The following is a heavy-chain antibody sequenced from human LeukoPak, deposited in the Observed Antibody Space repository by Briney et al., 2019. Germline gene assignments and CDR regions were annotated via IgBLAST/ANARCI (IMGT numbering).Heavy chain of an antibody. V-gene: IGHV3-30*03. Sequence: GGSLRLSCAASGFTFSSYGMHWVRQAPGKGLEWVAVISYDGSNKYYADSVKGRFTISRDNAKNSLYLQMNSLRAEDTAVYYCAREYSSGWYGIDYWGQGTLVTVSS. D-gene: IGHD6-19*01. CDR3: AREYSSGWYGIDY. CDR2: ISYDGSNK. CDR1: GFTFSSYG. J-gene: IGHJ4*02.